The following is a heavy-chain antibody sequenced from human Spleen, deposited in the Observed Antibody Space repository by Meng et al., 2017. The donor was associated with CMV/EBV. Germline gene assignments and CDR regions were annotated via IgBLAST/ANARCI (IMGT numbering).Heavy chain of an antibody. J-gene: IGHJ4*02. V-gene: IGHV3-7*03. CDR3: AKSQNGLAAGIDY. D-gene: IGHD6-19*01. CDR2: IKQDGSDE. CDR1: GFTFSTYW. Sequence: GESLKISCAASGFTFSTYWMSWIRQAPGKGLEWVANIKQDGSDEYYVDSVKGRFTISRDNAKNSLYLQMNSLRAEDTAVYYCAKSQNGLAAGIDYWGQGTLVTVSS.